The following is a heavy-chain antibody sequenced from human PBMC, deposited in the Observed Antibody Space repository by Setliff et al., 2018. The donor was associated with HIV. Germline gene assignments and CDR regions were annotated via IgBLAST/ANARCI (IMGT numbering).Heavy chain of an antibody. J-gene: IGHJ5*02. D-gene: IGHD4-4*01. V-gene: IGHV4-39*01. CDR2: FYYSGTT. CDR1: GASITTNSYY. CDR3: ARGGRSTVATWAWFDP. Sequence: PSETLSLTCAVSGASITTNSYYWGWIRQTPEKGLEWIGDFYYSGTTYYNPSLKSRATVSVDTSQNQFSLKLTSVTAADTAVYYCARGGRSTVATWAWFDPWGQGTLVTVSS.